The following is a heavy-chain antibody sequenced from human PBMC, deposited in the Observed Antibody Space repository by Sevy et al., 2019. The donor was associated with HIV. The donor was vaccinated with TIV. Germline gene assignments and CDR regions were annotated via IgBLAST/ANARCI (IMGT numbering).Heavy chain of an antibody. Sequence: GGSLRLSCEASGFTFNDYAMYWVRQAPGKGLEWVAVISYDGSEKYYADSVRGRFTLSRDKSTNTVQLQMNSLRPEDTAVYYCAREDIVLGEDNYYGIDVWGQGTTVTVSS. CDR1: GFTFNDYA. V-gene: IGHV3-30-3*01. J-gene: IGHJ6*02. D-gene: IGHD2-15*01. CDR2: ISYDGSEK. CDR3: AREDIVLGEDNYYGIDV.